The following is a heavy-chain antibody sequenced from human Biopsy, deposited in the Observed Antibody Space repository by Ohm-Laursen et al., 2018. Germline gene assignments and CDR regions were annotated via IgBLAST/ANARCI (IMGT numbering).Heavy chain of an antibody. D-gene: IGHD1-26*01. CDR1: GGSMTGYE. Sequence: SQTLSLTWSVSGGSMTGYEWSWIRLAPGKGLGWIGYIYYSGGTKYNPSLASRVTFSVDMSKSQFSLKLYSVTAADTAVYYCARVEAGTYDALDIWGQGTLVAVSA. J-gene: IGHJ3*02. V-gene: IGHV4-59*01. CDR2: IYYSGGT. CDR3: ARVEAGTYDALDI.